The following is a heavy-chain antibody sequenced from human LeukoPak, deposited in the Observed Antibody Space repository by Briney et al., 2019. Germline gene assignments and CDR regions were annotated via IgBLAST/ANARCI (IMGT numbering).Heavy chain of an antibody. J-gene: IGHJ4*02. CDR2: IYHSGST. CDR3: ASLSYYYGSGSQSGTTTPHGYQYYFDY. D-gene: IGHD3-10*01. CDR1: GYSISSGYY. Sequence: PSETLSLTCTVSGYSISSGYYWGWIRQPPGKGLEWIGSIYHSGSTYYNPSLKSRVTISVDTSKNQFSLKLSSVTAADTAVYYCASLSYYYGSGSQSGTTTPHGYQYYFDYWGQGTLVTVSS. V-gene: IGHV4-38-2*02.